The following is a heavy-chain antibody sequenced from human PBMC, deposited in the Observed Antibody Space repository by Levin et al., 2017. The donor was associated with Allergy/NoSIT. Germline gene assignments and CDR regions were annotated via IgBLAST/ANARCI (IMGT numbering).Heavy chain of an antibody. D-gene: IGHD6-19*01. CDR1: GFSLSDYY. CDR2: ISSSSTPT. CDR3: VRDRGAVAPGYFDY. J-gene: IGHJ4*02. Sequence: KAGGSLRLSCAASGFSLSDYYMSWVRQAPGKGLEWVSYISSSSTPTNYADSVKGRFTISRDNAKNSLYLQMNSLRVEDTAVYYCVRDRGAVAPGYFDYWGQGTLVTVSS. V-gene: IGHV3-11*05.